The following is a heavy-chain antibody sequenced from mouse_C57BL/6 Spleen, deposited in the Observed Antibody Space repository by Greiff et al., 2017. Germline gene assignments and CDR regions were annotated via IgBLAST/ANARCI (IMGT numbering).Heavy chain of an antibody. D-gene: IGHD1-1*01. J-gene: IGHJ2*01. V-gene: IGHV1-76*01. CDR1: GYTFTDYY. Sequence: VQLQQSGAELMRPGASVKLSCKASGYTFTDYYMNWVKQRPGQGLEWIGRIYPGGGETNYTPKFQGKATITAETSSNTAYLQLSSLTSEDTAVYYCASTGNHCTLDYWGQGTTLTVSS. CDR3: ASTGNHCTLDY. CDR2: IYPGGGET.